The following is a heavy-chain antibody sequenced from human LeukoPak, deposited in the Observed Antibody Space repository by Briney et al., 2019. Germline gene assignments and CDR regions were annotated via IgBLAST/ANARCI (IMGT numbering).Heavy chain of an antibody. V-gene: IGHV3-23*01. J-gene: IGHJ4*02. D-gene: IGHD6-19*01. CDR3: AKDRNQWLVGDY. CDR2: ISGSGGST. Sequence: KSSETLSLTCTVSGGSISSGGYYWSWVRQAPGKGLEWVSAISGSGGSTYYADSVKGRFTISRDNSKNTLYLQMNSLRAEDTAVYYCAKDRNQWLVGDYWGQGTLVTVSS. CDR1: GGSISSGGYY.